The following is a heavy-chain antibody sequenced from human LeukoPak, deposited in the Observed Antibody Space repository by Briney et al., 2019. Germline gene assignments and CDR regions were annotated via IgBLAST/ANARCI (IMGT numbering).Heavy chain of an antibody. Sequence: GESLKISCKVSEYSFSNYWIGWVRQMPGKGLEWMGIIFPDDSDTRYSPSFQGQVTISVDKSTSTASLQWSSLKASDTAMYYCARRGSGMDYWGQGTLVTVSS. CDR3: ARRGSGMDY. V-gene: IGHV5-51*01. CDR2: IFPDDSDT. D-gene: IGHD1-26*01. CDR1: EYSFSNYW. J-gene: IGHJ4*02.